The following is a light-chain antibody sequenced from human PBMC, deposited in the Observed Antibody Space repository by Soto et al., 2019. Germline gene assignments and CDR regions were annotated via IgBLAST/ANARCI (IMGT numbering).Light chain of an antibody. CDR1: QSVGRN. V-gene: IGKV3-15*01. J-gene: IGKJ4*01. Sequence: EIVMPQSPATLSAPPGERATLSCRATQSVGRNLAWYQQKPGQAPRLLIYGASTRSTGIPARSSGSGSGTAFTLTISSLQSEDFAIYSCQQYNHWPPLTFGGGTKVEIK. CDR3: QQYNHWPPLT. CDR2: GAS.